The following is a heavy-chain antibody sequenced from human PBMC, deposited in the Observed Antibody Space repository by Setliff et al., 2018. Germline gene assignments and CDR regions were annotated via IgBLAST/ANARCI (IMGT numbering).Heavy chain of an antibody. CDR3: ARSRGTWDTSFGY. CDR1: GDSFRRHA. J-gene: IGHJ4*02. CDR2: IIPIFPSP. V-gene: IGHV1-69*13. Sequence: ASVKVSCKTSGDSFRRHAISWVRQAPGQGLEWMGGIIPIFPSPKYAQKFQGRVTITADESTSTAYMELSSLRFEDTAVYYCARSRGTWDTSFGYWGLGTLVTVSS. D-gene: IGHD1-26*01.